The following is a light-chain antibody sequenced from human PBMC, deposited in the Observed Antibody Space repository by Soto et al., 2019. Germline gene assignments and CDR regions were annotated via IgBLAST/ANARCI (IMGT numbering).Light chain of an antibody. Sequence: DIQMTQSPSTLSASVGDRVTITCRASQSISSWLAWYQQKPGKAPKLLIYKASSLESGVPSRFSGSGSGTEFTLTISSLQPDDFATYYCKQYNSYSRPFCQGTNLEIK. J-gene: IGKJ1*01. CDR2: KAS. CDR1: QSISSW. V-gene: IGKV1-5*03. CDR3: KQYNSYSRP.